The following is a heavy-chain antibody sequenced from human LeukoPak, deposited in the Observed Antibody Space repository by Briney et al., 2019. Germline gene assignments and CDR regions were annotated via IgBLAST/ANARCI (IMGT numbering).Heavy chain of an antibody. Sequence: SETLSLTCTVSGGSISSYYWSWIRQPPGKGLEWIGYIYYSGSTNYNPSLKSRVTISVDTSKNQFSLKLSSVTAADTAVYYCARRSYSSGWYYFDYWGQGTLVTVSS. D-gene: IGHD6-19*01. V-gene: IGHV4-59*01. CDR1: GGSISSYY. CDR3: ARRSYSSGWYYFDY. J-gene: IGHJ4*02. CDR2: IYYSGST.